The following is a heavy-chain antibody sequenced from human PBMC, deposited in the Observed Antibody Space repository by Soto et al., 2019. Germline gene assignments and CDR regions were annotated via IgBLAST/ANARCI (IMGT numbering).Heavy chain of an antibody. CDR2: IFWNDDK. CDR1: GFSFSPSAVG. J-gene: IGHJ3*02. D-gene: IGHD1-1*01. Sequence: QITLKESGPTLVKPTQTLTLTCTFSGFSFSPSAVGVGWIRQPPGKALEWLALIFWNDDKRYSPSLKSRLTITKDTSKNQVVLTMTNMDPVDTATYYCAHLSIFNEGHDAFDIWGQGTMVTVS. V-gene: IGHV2-5*01. CDR3: AHLSIFNEGHDAFDI.